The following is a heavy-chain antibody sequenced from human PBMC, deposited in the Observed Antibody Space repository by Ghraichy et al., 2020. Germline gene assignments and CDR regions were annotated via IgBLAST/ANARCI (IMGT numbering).Heavy chain of an antibody. J-gene: IGHJ4*02. D-gene: IGHD3-22*01. V-gene: IGHV3-21*01. CDR2: ISSSRSYI. CDR3: ASTLPYYYDSSGYYEN. CDR1: GFTFSSYS. Sequence: GGSLRLSCAASGFTFSSYSMNWVRQAPGKGLEWVSSISSSRSYIYYADSVKGRFTISRDNAKNSLYLQMNSLRAEDTAVYYCASTLPYYYDSSGYYENWGQGTLVTVSS.